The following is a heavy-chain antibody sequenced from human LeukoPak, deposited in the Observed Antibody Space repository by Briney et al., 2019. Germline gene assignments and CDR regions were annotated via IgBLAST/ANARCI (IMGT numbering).Heavy chain of an antibody. CDR2: IYSSGAP. J-gene: IGHJ5*01. V-gene: IGHV4-4*07. D-gene: IGHD7-27*01. CDR3: VRVGAIWSNGGYFDS. Sequence: KPSETLSLTCTVSGGSITNRYWSWIRQPAGKGLEWLGRIYSSGAPASNASLRSRLTMSVATSESQFSLKLNSVTAADTAVYYCVRVGAIWSNGGYFDSWGQGTLVTVSS. CDR1: GGSITNRY.